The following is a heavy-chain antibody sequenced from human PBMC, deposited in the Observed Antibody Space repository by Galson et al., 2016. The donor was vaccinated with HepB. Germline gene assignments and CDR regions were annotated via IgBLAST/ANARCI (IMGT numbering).Heavy chain of an antibody. CDR3: ARGSYWLLQHGDYFDY. V-gene: IGHV3-21*01. CDR1: GFTFNSYT. Sequence: SLRLSCAASGFTFNSYTMNWVRQAPGKGLEWVSSISIGSSYIYYADSVKGRFTISRDNAKNSLYLQMNSLRAEDTAVYYCARGSYWLLQHGDYFDYWGQGTLVTVSS. D-gene: IGHD1-26*01. J-gene: IGHJ4*02. CDR2: ISIGSSYI.